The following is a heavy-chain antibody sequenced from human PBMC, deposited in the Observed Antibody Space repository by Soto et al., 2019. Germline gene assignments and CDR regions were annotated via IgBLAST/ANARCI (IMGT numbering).Heavy chain of an antibody. CDR2: ISGSGGST. J-gene: IGHJ4*02. Sequence: EVQLLESGGGLVQPGGSLRLSCAASGFTFSSYAMSWVRQAPGKGLEWVSAISGSGGSTYYADSVKGRFTISRDNANNPLYLQMNSLRAEDTAVYYCSKSPRECRGGSCYPWATDYWGQGTLVTVSS. CDR1: GFTFSSYA. V-gene: IGHV3-23*01. CDR3: SKSPRECRGGSCYPWATDY. D-gene: IGHD2-15*01.